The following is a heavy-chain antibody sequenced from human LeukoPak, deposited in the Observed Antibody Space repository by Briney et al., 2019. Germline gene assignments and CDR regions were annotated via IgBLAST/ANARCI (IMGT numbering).Heavy chain of an antibody. D-gene: IGHD6-6*01. J-gene: IGHJ4*02. CDR2: ITSSSSYT. V-gene: IGHV3-11*06. CDR3: ASLEYSSSFY. Sequence: GGSLRLSCAASGFTFSDYDMSWIRQAPGKGLEWVSYITSSSSYTNYADSVKGRFTISRDNAKNSLYLQMNSLRAEDTAVYYCASLEYSSSFYWGQGTLVTVSS. CDR1: GFTFSDYD.